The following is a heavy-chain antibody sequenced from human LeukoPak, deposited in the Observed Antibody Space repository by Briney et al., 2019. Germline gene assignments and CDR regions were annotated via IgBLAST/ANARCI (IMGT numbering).Heavy chain of an antibody. D-gene: IGHD6-13*01. CDR1: VYTFTNYG. CDR3: ARVPTAADDY. CDR2: ISAYNGNT. Sequence: ASVTVSFKSSVYTFTNYGISWVRQAPGQGLEWMGWISAYNGNTNYEQKRQGRVTMTTDTSTSTAYMELRSLRSDDTAVYYCARVPTAADDYWGQGTLLTVSS. V-gene: IGHV1-18*01. J-gene: IGHJ4*02.